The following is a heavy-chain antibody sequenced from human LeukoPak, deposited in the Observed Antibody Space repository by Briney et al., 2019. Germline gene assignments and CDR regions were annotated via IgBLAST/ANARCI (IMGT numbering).Heavy chain of an antibody. D-gene: IGHD3-10*01. Sequence: GESLRLSCAASGFTFSSYSMNWVRQAPGKGLEWVSSISSSSSYIYYADSVKGRFTISRDNAKKSLYLQMNSLRAEDTAVYYCAKGTLWFPIDYWGQGILVTVSS. J-gene: IGHJ4*02. CDR1: GFTFSSYS. CDR3: AKGTLWFPIDY. CDR2: ISSSSSYI. V-gene: IGHV3-21*01.